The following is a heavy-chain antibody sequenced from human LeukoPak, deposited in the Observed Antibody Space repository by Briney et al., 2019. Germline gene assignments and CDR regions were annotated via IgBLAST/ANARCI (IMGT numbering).Heavy chain of an antibody. J-gene: IGHJ4*02. D-gene: IGHD5-24*01. Sequence: GGSLRLSCAASGFTFSSYAMTWVRQAPGKGLDWVSFISGDGGNTYYADSVKGRFTISRDNSKNTLFLQMNSLRAEDTAVYYCVKVGDAYTDYWGQGTPVTVSS. CDR1: GFTFSSYA. V-gene: IGHV3-23*01. CDR2: ISGDGGNT. CDR3: VKVGDAYTDY.